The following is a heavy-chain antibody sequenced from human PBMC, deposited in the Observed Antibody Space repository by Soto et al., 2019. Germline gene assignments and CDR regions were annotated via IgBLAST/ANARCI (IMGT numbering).Heavy chain of an antibody. V-gene: IGHV1-3*01. CDR2: INPGNGNT. J-gene: IGHJ4*02. CDR3: ARRGALTSYYYGYYFDY. D-gene: IGHD3-9*01. CDR1: GYTFTGHY. Sequence: ASVKVSCKTSGYTFTGHYLHWVRQAPGQSPEWMGWINPGNGNTKYSQRFQGRVTITRDTSASTAYTELSSLTSEDTAVYYCARRGALTSYYYGYYFDYWGQGTLVTVSS.